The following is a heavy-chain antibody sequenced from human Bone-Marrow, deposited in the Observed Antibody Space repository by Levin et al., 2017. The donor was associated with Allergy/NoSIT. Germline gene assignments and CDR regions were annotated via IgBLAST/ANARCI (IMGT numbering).Heavy chain of an antibody. CDR3: AKDTGSSGYYKFDY. CDR1: GFTFDDYA. Sequence: GGSLRLSCAASGFTFDDYAMHWVRQAPGKGLEWVSGISWNSGSIGYADSVKGRFTISRDNAKNSLYLQMNSLRAEDTALYYCAKDTGSSGYYKFDYWGQGTLVTVSS. V-gene: IGHV3-9*01. J-gene: IGHJ4*02. CDR2: ISWNSGSI. D-gene: IGHD3-22*01.